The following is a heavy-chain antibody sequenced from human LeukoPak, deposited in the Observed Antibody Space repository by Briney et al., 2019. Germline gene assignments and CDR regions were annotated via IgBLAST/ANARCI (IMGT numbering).Heavy chain of an antibody. CDR3: AREGKITMVRGVIRYYYMDV. Sequence: PSETLSLTCTVSGGSISSGSYYWRWIRQPAGKGLEWIGRTFTSGSTKYNPSLKSRVTISVDTSKNQFSLKLSSVTAADTAVYYCAREGKITMVRGVIRYYYMDVWGKGTTVTISS. CDR2: TFTSGST. V-gene: IGHV4-61*02. CDR1: GGSISSGSYY. D-gene: IGHD3-10*01. J-gene: IGHJ6*03.